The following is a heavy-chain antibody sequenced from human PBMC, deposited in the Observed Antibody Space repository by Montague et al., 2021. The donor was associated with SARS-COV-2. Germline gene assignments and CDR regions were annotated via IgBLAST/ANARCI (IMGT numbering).Heavy chain of an antibody. CDR3: ARAQPFHGYPHYFDL. Sequence: SLRLSCAASGFTFSSYAMHWVRQAPGKGLEWVAVISYDGSNKYYADSVKGRLTISRDNSKNTLYLQMNSLRAEDTAVYYCARAQPFHGYPHYFDLWGRGTLVTVSS. CDR1: GFTFSSYA. CDR2: ISYDGSNK. J-gene: IGHJ2*01. V-gene: IGHV3-30-3*01. D-gene: IGHD5-24*01.